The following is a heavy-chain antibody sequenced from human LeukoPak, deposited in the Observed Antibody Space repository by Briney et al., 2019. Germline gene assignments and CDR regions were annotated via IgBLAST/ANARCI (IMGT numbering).Heavy chain of an antibody. Sequence: PETLSLTCAVSGGSVSSGSYYWSWIRQPPGKGLEWLGYIYYSGSTNYNPSLKSRVTISVDTSKNQFSLKLSSVTAADTAVYYCARGYCSSTSCYFDYWGQGTLVTVSS. V-gene: IGHV4-61*01. CDR2: IYYSGST. CDR1: GGSVSSGSYY. CDR3: ARGYCSSTSCYFDY. J-gene: IGHJ4*02. D-gene: IGHD2-2*01.